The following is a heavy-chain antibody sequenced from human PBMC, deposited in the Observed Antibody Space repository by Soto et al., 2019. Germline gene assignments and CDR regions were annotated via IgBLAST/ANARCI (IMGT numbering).Heavy chain of an antibody. CDR2: ISYSGART. CDR1: GFTFSNFA. V-gene: IGHV3-23*01. Sequence: GGSLRLSCAASGFTFSNFAMNWVRQAPGKGLEWVSGISYSGARTYYADSVKGRFTISRDNARNSLYLQMNSLRAEDTAVYYCARVDTYYDFWSGPKSYGMDVWGQGTTVTVSS. J-gene: IGHJ6*02. D-gene: IGHD3-3*01. CDR3: ARVDTYYDFWSGPKSYGMDV.